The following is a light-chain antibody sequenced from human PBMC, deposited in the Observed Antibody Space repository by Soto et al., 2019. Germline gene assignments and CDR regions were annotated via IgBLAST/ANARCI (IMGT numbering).Light chain of an antibody. CDR2: KAS. V-gene: IGKV1-5*03. CDR3: QQYNSDPIT. CDR1: QSINSW. Sequence: DIQMTQSPSTLSASVGDRVTITCRASQSINSWLAWYQQKPGKAPKLLIYKASSLESGVPSRFSGSGSGTEFTLTISSLQPYDFATYYCQQYNSDPITFGPGTKVDIK. J-gene: IGKJ3*01.